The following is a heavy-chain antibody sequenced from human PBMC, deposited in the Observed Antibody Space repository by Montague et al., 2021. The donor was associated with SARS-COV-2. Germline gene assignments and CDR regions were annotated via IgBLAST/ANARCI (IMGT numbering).Heavy chain of an antibody. CDR2: IYYSGST. V-gene: IGHV4-39*07. D-gene: IGHD2-21*01. CDR3: ARGLWVWVSVVGSFDT. CDR1: GGSISSSSYY. Sequence: SETLSLTCTVSGGSISSSSYYWGWIRQPPGKGLEWIGSIYYSGSTYYNPSLKSRVTISVDTSKNQFSLKLSSVTAADTAVYYCARGLWVWVSVVGSFDTWGQGTLVTVSS. J-gene: IGHJ4*02.